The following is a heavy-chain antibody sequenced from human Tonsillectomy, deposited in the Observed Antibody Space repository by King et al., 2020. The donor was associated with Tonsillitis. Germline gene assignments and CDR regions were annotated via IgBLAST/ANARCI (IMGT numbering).Heavy chain of an antibody. D-gene: IGHD2-21*02. V-gene: IGHV4-59*08. CDR1: GDSISGRY. CDR3: AIGGDAPKVAY. Sequence: QLQESGPGLVKPSETLSLTCTVSGDSISGRYCGWIRQPPGKGLEWIGHVHFSGISSHNPSLNSRLSTSRDTSKNQFSLKLTSVTAADTAVYYCAIGGDAPKVAYWGQGTLVTVSS. J-gene: IGHJ4*02. CDR2: VHFSGIS.